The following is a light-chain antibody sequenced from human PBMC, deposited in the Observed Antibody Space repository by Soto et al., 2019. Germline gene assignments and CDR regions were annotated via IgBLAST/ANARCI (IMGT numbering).Light chain of an antibody. CDR3: CSYTGNYTLV. J-gene: IGLJ2*01. V-gene: IGLV2-11*01. CDR1: SSDIGGYNY. Sequence: ALTQPRSVSGSPGQSVPISCTGTSSDIGGYNYVSWYQQHPGKAPKLMIYDVSKRPSGVPDRFSGSKSGNTASLTISGLQAEDEADFYCCSYTGNYTLVFGGGTKLTVL. CDR2: DVS.